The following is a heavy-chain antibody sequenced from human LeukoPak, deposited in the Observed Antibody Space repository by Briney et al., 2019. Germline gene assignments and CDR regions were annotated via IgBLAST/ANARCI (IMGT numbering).Heavy chain of an antibody. CDR1: GGSISSGGYY. CDR3: ARDSIAARVDY. D-gene: IGHD6-6*01. Sequence: PSQTLSLTCTVSGGSISSGGYYWSWIRLHPGKGLEWIGYIYYSGSTYYNPSLKSRVTISVDTSKNQFSLKLSSVTAADTAVYYCARDSIAARVDYWGQGTLVTVSS. V-gene: IGHV4-31*03. CDR2: IYYSGST. J-gene: IGHJ4*02.